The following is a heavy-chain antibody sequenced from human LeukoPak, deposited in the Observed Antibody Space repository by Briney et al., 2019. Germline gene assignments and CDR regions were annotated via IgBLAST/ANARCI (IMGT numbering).Heavy chain of an antibody. Sequence: TGRSLRRSCAASGITSSSYAKHWVRQAPGKGLEWVAVITYDGSNKYYAESVKGRFTISRDNSKNTLYLQMNRLRAEDTAVYYCARSESSSSWYNYYYYMDVWGKGTTVTVSS. J-gene: IGHJ6*03. V-gene: IGHV3-30*04. CDR2: ITYDGSNK. CDR1: GITSSSYA. D-gene: IGHD6-13*01. CDR3: ARSESSSSWYNYYYYMDV.